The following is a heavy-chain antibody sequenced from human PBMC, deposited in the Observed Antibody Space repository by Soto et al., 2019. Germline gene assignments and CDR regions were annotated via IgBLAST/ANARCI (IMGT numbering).Heavy chain of an antibody. Sequence: GGSLRLSCAASGFTFSSYWMHWVRQAPGKGLVWVSRINSDGSSTSYADSVKGRFTISRDNAKNTLYLQMNSLRAEDTAVYYCASGWYREKFYYWGQGTLVTVSS. V-gene: IGHV3-74*01. CDR1: GFTFSSYW. D-gene: IGHD6-19*01. J-gene: IGHJ4*02. CDR2: INSDGSST. CDR3: ASGWYREKFYY.